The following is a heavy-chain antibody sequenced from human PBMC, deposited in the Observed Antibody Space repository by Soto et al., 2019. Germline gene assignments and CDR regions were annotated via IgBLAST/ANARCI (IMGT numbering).Heavy chain of an antibody. CDR3: ASGRGPAAGTPTLNYYYYGMDV. Sequence: PSETLSLTCTVSGGSISGSSYYWGWIRQPPGKGLEWIGSIYYSGSTYYNPSLKSRVTISVDTSKNQFSLKLSSVIAADTAVYYCASGRGPAAGTPTLNYYYYGMDVWGQGTTVTVSS. V-gene: IGHV4-39*01. CDR1: GGSISGSSYY. D-gene: IGHD6-13*01. CDR2: IYYSGST. J-gene: IGHJ6*02.